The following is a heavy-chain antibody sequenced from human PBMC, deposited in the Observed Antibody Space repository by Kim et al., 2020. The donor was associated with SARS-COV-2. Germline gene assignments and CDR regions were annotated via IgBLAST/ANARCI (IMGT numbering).Heavy chain of an antibody. Sequence: DSVTGRLTISRDNATNSLYLQMNSLRAEDTAVYYCARDEDRLREDYYGMDVWGQGTTVSVSS. V-gene: IGHV3-21*01. D-gene: IGHD3-10*01. J-gene: IGHJ6*02. CDR3: ARDEDRLREDYYGMDV.